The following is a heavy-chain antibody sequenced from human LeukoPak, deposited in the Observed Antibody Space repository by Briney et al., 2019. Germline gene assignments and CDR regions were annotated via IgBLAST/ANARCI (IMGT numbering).Heavy chain of an antibody. Sequence: SETLSLTCTVSGGSISSYYWSWIRQPPGKGLEWIGCIYYSGSTNYNPSLKSRVTISVDTSKNQFSLKLSSVTAADTAVYYCARGGDHRYYFDYWGQGTLVTVSS. J-gene: IGHJ4*02. V-gene: IGHV4-59*01. CDR2: IYYSGST. CDR3: ARGGDHRYYFDY. D-gene: IGHD4-17*01. CDR1: GGSISSYY.